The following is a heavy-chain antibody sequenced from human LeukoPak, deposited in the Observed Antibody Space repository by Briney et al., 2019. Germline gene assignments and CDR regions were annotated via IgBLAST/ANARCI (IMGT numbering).Heavy chain of an antibody. Sequence: GGSLRLSCAASGFTFSDYYMTWIRQAPGKGLEWLSYISGSGSYTNYADSVKGRFTVSRDNAKNSLYLQMNSLRAEDTAVYYCARVSSGSYDYWGQGTLVTVSS. D-gene: IGHD1-26*01. V-gene: IGHV3-11*06. CDR2: ISGSGSYT. CDR1: GFTFSDYY. J-gene: IGHJ4*02. CDR3: ARVSSGSYDY.